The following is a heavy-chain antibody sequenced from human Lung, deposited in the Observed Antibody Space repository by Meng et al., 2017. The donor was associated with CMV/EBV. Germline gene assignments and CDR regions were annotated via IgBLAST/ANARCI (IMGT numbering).Heavy chain of an antibody. Sequence: GEXXKISCKGSGYTFTTYWIGWVRQMPGKGLEWMGMIYPGDSDTRYSPSFQGQVTISADKSISTAYLQWSSLKASDTAMYYCARRGYNNYPTDYWGQGTXVTVSS. CDR2: IYPGDSDT. CDR3: ARRGYNNYPTDY. CDR1: GYTFTTYW. D-gene: IGHD4-11*01. V-gene: IGHV5-51*01. J-gene: IGHJ4*02.